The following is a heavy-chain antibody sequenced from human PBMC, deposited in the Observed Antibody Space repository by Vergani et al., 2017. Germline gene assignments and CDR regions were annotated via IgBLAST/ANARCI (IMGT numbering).Heavy chain of an antibody. CDR2: INHSGST. J-gene: IGHJ5*02. CDR3: ARGRPWWYWFDP. D-gene: IGHD2-15*01. Sequence: QVQLQQWGAGLLKPSETLSLTCAVYGGSFSGYYWSWIRQPPGKGLEWIGEINHSGSTNYNPSLKSRVTISVDTSKNQFSLKLSSVTAAATAVYYCARGRPWWYWFDPWGQGTLVTVSS. CDR1: GGSFSGYY. V-gene: IGHV4-34*01.